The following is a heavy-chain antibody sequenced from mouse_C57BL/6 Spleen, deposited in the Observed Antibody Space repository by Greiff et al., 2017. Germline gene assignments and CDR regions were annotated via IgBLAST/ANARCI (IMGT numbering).Heavy chain of an antibody. J-gene: IGHJ4*01. V-gene: IGHV1-64*01. CDR3: ARRGLQYAMDY. Sequence: QVQLQQPGAELVKPGASVKLSCKASGYTFTSYWMHWVKQRPGQGLEWIGMIHPNSGSTNYNEKFKSKATLTVDKSSSTAYMQLSSLTSEDSAVYYCARRGLQYAMDYWGQGTSVTVSS. CDR2: IHPNSGST. D-gene: IGHD2-2*01. CDR1: GYTFTSYW.